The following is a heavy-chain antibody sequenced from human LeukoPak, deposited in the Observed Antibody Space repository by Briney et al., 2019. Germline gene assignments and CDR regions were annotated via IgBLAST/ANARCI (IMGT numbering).Heavy chain of an antibody. J-gene: IGHJ4*02. Sequence: GGSLRLSCAASGFTFSSYWRSWVRQAPGKGLEWVGNITQDGSEKYYVDSVKGRFTISRDNAKNSLYLQMNSLLAEDTAVYYCARVSAYFDYWGQGTLVTVSS. V-gene: IGHV3-7*04. CDR3: ARVSAYFDY. CDR1: GFTFSSYW. D-gene: IGHD2-2*01. CDR2: ITQDGSEK.